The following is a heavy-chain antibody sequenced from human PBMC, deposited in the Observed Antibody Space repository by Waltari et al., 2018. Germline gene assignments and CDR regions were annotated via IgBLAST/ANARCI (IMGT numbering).Heavy chain of an antibody. Sequence: EVQLVESGGDLVQPGGSLRLSCAASGIPFSSYWILWVRQAPGTGLVWVSRINTDGSITIYADSVRGRFTISRDNAKNTLYLQMNSLRVDDSAVYYCTRGVAEGFDPWGQGTLVTVSS. V-gene: IGHV3-74*01. J-gene: IGHJ5*02. CDR1: GIPFSSYW. CDR3: TRGVAEGFDP. D-gene: IGHD2-15*01. CDR2: INTDGSIT.